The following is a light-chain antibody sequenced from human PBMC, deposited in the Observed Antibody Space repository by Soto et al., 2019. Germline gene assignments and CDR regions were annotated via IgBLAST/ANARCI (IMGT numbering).Light chain of an antibody. CDR3: SSYTSNSTHVV. CDR2: EVS. V-gene: IGLV2-14*01. J-gene: IGLJ2*01. CDR1: SSDVCGYNY. Sequence: QSVLTQPASVSGSPGQSITISCTGTSSDVCGYNYVSWYQQHPGKAPKLMIYEVSNRPSGVSNRFSGSKSGNTASLTISGLQAEDEADYYCSSYTSNSTHVVFGGGTKLTVL.